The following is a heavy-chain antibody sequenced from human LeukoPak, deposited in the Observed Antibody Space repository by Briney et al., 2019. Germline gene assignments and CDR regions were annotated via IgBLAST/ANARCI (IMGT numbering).Heavy chain of an antibody. CDR2: TNWDGGRT. CDR3: ARDGLRRPPTPYCGGDCPLDY. J-gene: IGHJ4*02. V-gene: IGHV3-20*04. CDR1: GFTFDDYA. D-gene: IGHD2-21*02. Sequence: PGGSLRLSCAASGFTFDDYAMSWVRQTPGKGLEWVSGTNWDGGRTGYADSVKGRFTISRDNAKNSLYLQMNSLRVEDTAMYYCARDGLRRPPTPYCGGDCPLDYWGQGTLGSVSS.